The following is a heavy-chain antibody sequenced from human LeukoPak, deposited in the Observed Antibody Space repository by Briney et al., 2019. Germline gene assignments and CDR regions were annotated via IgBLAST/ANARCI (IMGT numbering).Heavy chain of an antibody. CDR1: GFTFSTYG. Sequence: GGSLRLSCAASGFTFSTYGMNWVRQAPGKGLEWVSYISSTSSYIYYADSVKGRFTISRDNAKNSLYLQMNSLRAEDTAVYYCARVRVVPAATDYFDYWGQGTLVTVSS. J-gene: IGHJ4*02. CDR3: ARVRVVPAATDYFDY. V-gene: IGHV3-21*01. CDR2: ISSTSSYI. D-gene: IGHD2-2*01.